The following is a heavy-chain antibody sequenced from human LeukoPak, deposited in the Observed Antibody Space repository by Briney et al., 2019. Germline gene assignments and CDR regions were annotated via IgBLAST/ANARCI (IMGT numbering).Heavy chain of an antibody. D-gene: IGHD3-3*01. CDR1: GGSISSSSYY. CDR2: IYTSGST. CDR3: AREGKDYDFWSGLLEDNWFDP. V-gene: IGHV4-61*02. J-gene: IGHJ5*02. Sequence: PSETLSLTCTVSGGSISSSSYYWSWIRQPPGKGLEWIGRIYTSGSTNYNPSLKSRVTMSVDTSKNQFSLKLSSVTAADMAVYYCAREGKDYDFWSGLLEDNWFDPWGQGTLVTVSS.